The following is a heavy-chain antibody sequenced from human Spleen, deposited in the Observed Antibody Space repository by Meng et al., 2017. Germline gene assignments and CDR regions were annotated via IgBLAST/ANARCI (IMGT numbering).Heavy chain of an antibody. D-gene: IGHD2-8*01. V-gene: IGHV6-1*01. CDR2: TFYRSKWHN. CDR3: SDLNGHY. J-gene: IGHJ4*02. Sequence: VQLQQSGPGHVKPSQTLSLTCAISGDSVPSNSAAWNWIRQSPSRGLEWLGRTFYRSKWHNDYAVSVKSRISINPDTSKNQFSLQLNSVTPEDTALYYCSDLNGHYWGQGTLVTVSS. CDR1: GDSVPSNSAA.